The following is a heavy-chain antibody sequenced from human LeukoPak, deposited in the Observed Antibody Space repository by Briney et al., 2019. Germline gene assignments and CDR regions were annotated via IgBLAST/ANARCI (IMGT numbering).Heavy chain of an antibody. D-gene: IGHD4-17*01. CDR2: IYYSGST. CDR3: ARGGVTTYLDY. CDR1: GGSISSGGYY. J-gene: IGHJ4*02. Sequence: SSETLSLTCTVSGGSISSGGYYWSWIRQHPGKGLEWIGYIYYSGSTYYNPSLKSRVTISVDTSKNQFSLKLSSVTAADTAVYYCARGGVTTYLDYWGQGTLVTVSS. V-gene: IGHV4-31*03.